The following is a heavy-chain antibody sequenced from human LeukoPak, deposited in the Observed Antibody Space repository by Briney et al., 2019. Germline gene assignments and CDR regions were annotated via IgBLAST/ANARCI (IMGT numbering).Heavy chain of an antibody. CDR2: IYYSGST. CDR1: GGSISSSSYY. J-gene: IGHJ3*02. CDR3: ARDFGSSRLGDAFDI. V-gene: IGHV4-39*07. Sequence: SETLSLTCTVSGGSISSSSYYWGWIRQPPGKGLEWIGSIYYSGSTYYNPSLKSRVTISVDTSKNQFSLKLSSVTAADTAVYYCARDFGSSRLGDAFDIWGQGTMVTVSS. D-gene: IGHD3-10*01.